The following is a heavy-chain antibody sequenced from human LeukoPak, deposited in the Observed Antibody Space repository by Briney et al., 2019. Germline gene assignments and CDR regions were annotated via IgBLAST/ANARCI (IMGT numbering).Heavy chain of an antibody. J-gene: IGHJ4*02. V-gene: IGHV3-21*01. D-gene: IGHD5-18*01. CDR3: AKDERYGPQSYYFDY. Sequence: GGSLRLSCAASGFTFSSYSMNWVRQAPGKGLEWVSSISSSSSYIYYADSVKGRFTISRDNAKNSLYLQMNSLRAEDTAVYYCAKDERYGPQSYYFDYWGQGTLVTVPS. CDR1: GFTFSSYS. CDR2: ISSSSSYI.